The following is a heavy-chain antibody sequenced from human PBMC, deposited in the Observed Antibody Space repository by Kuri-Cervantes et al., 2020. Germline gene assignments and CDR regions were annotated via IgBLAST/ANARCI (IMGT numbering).Heavy chain of an antibody. CDR1: GGSISSGGYY. V-gene: IGHV4-39*07. CDR3: ARDRWTKGAGFDY. CDR2: INHSGST. D-gene: IGHD2-15*01. Sequence: SETLSLTCTVSGGSISSGGYYWSWIRQPPGKGLEWIGEINHSGSTNYNPSLKSRVTISVDTSKNQFSLKLSSVTAADTAVYYCARDRWTKGAGFDYWGQGTLVTSPQ. J-gene: IGHJ4*02.